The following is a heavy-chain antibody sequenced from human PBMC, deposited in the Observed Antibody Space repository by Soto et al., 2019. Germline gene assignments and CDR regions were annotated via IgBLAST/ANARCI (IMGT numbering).Heavy chain of an antibody. CDR1: GASISSDY. J-gene: IGHJ4*02. CDR3: ARRKFASGSYWHDY. CDR2: MHYSGSS. V-gene: IGHV4-59*12. Sequence: SETLSLTXTVSGASISSDYWTWIRQPPGKGLEWIGYMHYSGSSNYNPSLKSRVTISIDTSKNQFSLKVSSVTAADTAVYYCARRKFASGSYWHDYWGQGTLVTVSS. D-gene: IGHD3-10*01.